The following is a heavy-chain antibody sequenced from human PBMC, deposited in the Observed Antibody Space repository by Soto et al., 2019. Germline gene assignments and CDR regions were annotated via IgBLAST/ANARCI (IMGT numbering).Heavy chain of an antibody. Sequence: SVKVSCKTSGGTFGSYAISWVRQAPGQGLEWMGGIIPIFSTPNYAQKFQGRVTITADESTSTAYMELSSLRSEDTAVYYCARPIQYYFDTSAQSAWFXPWGQGTLVXVSS. D-gene: IGHD3-22*01. CDR3: ARPIQYYFDTSAQSAWFXP. CDR2: IIPIFSTP. J-gene: IGHJ5*02. V-gene: IGHV1-69*13. CDR1: GGTFGSYA.